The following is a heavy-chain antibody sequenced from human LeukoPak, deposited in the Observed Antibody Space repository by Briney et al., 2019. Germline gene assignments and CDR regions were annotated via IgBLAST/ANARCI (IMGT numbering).Heavy chain of an antibody. Sequence: PGGSLRLSCAASGFTVSGNYMSWVGQAPGKGLDWVSVIYSGGSTYYADSVKGRFTVSRHNSQNTLYLQMNSLKIEDTAMYYCARGFYGDNWFDPWGQGTLVTVSS. CDR1: GFTVSGNY. D-gene: IGHD4-17*01. CDR2: IYSGGST. J-gene: IGHJ5*02. V-gene: IGHV3-53*04. CDR3: ARGFYGDNWFDP.